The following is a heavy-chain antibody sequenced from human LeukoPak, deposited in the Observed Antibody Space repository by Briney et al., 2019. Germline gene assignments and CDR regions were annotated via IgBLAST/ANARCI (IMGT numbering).Heavy chain of an antibody. CDR2: ISSSSSYI. V-gene: IGHV3-21*01. J-gene: IGHJ4*02. CDR3: ARDLGATAYFDY. D-gene: IGHD1-26*01. Sequence: PGGSLRLSCAASGFTFSSYSMNWVRQAPGKGLEWVSSISSSSSYIYYADSVKGQFTISRDNAKNSLYLQMNSLRAEDTAVYYCARDLGATAYFDYWGQGTLVTVSS. CDR1: GFTFSSYS.